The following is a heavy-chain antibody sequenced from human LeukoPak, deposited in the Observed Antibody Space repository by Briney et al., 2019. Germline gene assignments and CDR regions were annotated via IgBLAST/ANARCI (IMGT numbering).Heavy chain of an antibody. J-gene: IGHJ4*02. D-gene: IGHD6-19*01. CDR3: AREWGRIAVAGGPGY. Sequence: QSGGSLRLSCEASGFIFSNYGMHWVRQAPGKGLEWVALIWYDGKTKFHADSVKGRFTISRDNSGNTLFLQMSSLRVEDTAIYYCAREWGRIAVAGGPGYWGQGALVTVSS. CDR1: GFIFSNYG. CDR2: IWYDGKTK. V-gene: IGHV3-33*01.